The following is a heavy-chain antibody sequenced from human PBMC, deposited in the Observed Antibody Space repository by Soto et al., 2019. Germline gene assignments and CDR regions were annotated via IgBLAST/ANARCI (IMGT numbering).Heavy chain of an antibody. CDR2: IIPIFGTA. CDR3: ARQRITIFGVAKRTHYYYGMDV. J-gene: IGHJ6*02. CDR1: GGTFSSYA. V-gene: IGHV1-69*01. D-gene: IGHD3-3*01. Sequence: QVPLVQSGAEVKKPGSSVKVSCKASGGTFSSYAISWVRQAPGQGLEWMGGIIPIFGTANYAQKFQGRVTITADESTSTAYMELSSLRSEDTAVYYCARQRITIFGVAKRTHYYYGMDVWGQGTTVTVSS.